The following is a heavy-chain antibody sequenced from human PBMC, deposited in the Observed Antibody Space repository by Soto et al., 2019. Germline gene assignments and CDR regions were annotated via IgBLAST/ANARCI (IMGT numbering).Heavy chain of an antibody. J-gene: IGHJ4*02. V-gene: IGHV1-69*01. D-gene: IGHD3-22*01. CDR1: GGIFSSYA. CDR2: IIPIFGTA. CDR3: ARGGSGYVGFNDF. Sequence: QEQLVQSGAEVKKPGSSVKVSCKASGGIFSSYAISWVRQAPGQGLEWMGGIIPIFGTANYAQKFQGRVTITADESTNTSYMDLSSLKSEGTAIDYCARGGSGYVGFNDFWGQGTLVTVSS.